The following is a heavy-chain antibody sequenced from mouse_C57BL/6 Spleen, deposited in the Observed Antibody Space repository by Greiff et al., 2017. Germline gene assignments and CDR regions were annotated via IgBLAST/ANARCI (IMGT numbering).Heavy chain of an antibody. Sequence: EVKVVESGGGLVQPGGSMKLSCVASGFTFSNYWMNWVRQSPEKGLEWVAQIRLKSDNYATHYAESVKGRFTISRDDSKSSVYLQMNNLRAEDTGIYYCTEGTEGVWFAYWGQGTLVTVSA. J-gene: IGHJ3*01. CDR2: IRLKSDNYAT. CDR1: GFTFSNYW. CDR3: TEGTEGVWFAY. V-gene: IGHV6-3*01.